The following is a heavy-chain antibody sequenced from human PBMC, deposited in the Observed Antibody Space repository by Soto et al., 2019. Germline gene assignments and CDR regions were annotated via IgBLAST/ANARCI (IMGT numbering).Heavy chain of an antibody. CDR3: ARGPIVVVVAATYNWFDP. J-gene: IGHJ5*02. V-gene: IGHV4-59*12. CDR1: GGSISSYY. Sequence: QVQLQESGPGLVKPSETLSLTCTVSGGSISSYYWSWIRQPPGKGLEWIGYIYYSGSTNYNPSLKSRATISVDTSKNQFSLKLSSVTAADTAVYYCARGPIVVVVAATYNWFDPWGQGTLVTVSS. D-gene: IGHD2-15*01. CDR2: IYYSGST.